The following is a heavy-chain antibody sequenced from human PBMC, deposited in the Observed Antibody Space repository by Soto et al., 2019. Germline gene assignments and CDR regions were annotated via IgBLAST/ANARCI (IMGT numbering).Heavy chain of an antibody. CDR1: GYSFTSYW. J-gene: IGHJ6*02. V-gene: IGHV5-51*01. CDR3: ARLVGAVAVTYYYYGMDV. Sequence: GESLKISCKGSGYSFTSYWIGWVRQMPGKGLEWTGIIYPGDSDTRYSPSFQGQVTISADKSISTAYLQWSSLKASDTAMYYCARLVGAVAVTYYYYGMDVWGQGTTVTVSS. D-gene: IGHD6-19*01. CDR2: IYPGDSDT.